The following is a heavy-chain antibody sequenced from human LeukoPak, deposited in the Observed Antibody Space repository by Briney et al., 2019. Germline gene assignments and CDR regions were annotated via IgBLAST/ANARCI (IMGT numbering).Heavy chain of an antibody. Sequence: PGGSLRLSCAASGFTFSSYGMHWVRQAPGKGLEWVAVIWYDGSNKYYADSVKGRFTISRDNSKNTLYLQMNSLRAEDTAVYYCAREADGSYYFDYWGQGTLVTVSS. V-gene: IGHV3-33*01. CDR3: AREADGSYYFDY. D-gene: IGHD3-10*01. CDR1: GFTFSSYG. J-gene: IGHJ4*02. CDR2: IWYDGSNK.